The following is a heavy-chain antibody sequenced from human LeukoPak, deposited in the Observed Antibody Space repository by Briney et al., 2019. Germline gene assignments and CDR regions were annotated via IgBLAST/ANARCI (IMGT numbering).Heavy chain of an antibody. CDR3: ARDSSGSLGDY. Sequence: GASVKVSCRASGYTFTTYDINWVRQAPGQGLEWMGWISAYNGNTNYAQKLQGRVTMTTDTSTSTAYMELRSLRSDDTAVYYCARDSSGSLGDYWGQGTLVTVSS. V-gene: IGHV1-18*01. D-gene: IGHD6-19*01. J-gene: IGHJ4*02. CDR2: ISAYNGNT. CDR1: GYTFTTYD.